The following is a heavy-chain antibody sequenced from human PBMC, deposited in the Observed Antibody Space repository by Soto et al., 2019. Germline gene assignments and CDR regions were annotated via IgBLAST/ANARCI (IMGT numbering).Heavy chain of an antibody. D-gene: IGHD2-8*01. V-gene: IGHV1-69*13. Sequence: GASVKVSCKASGGTFSSYAISWVLQAPAQGREWMVGIISIFGTANYTQKFQGRVTISADESTSTAYMELSSLRSEDTAVYYCARGNFRVRWQPHYYYGMDVWGQGTTVTVSS. CDR3: ARGNFRVRWQPHYYYGMDV. J-gene: IGHJ6*02. CDR1: GGTFSSYA. CDR2: IISIFGTA.